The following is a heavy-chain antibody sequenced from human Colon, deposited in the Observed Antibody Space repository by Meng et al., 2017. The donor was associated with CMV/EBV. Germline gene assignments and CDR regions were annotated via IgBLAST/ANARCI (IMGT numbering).Heavy chain of an antibody. CDR1: GASITSADYY. Sequence: LRLSCTVSGASITSADYYWNWIRQAPGKGLEWIGHIYYSGTTYYNPSLKSRVSISVDMSRNQFSLNMNFLTAADTAVYYCARRMKYFYEPNWFDPWGQGTLVTVSS. D-gene: IGHD3-9*01. J-gene: IGHJ5*02. CDR3: ARRMKYFYEPNWFDP. V-gene: IGHV4-30-4*01. CDR2: IYYSGTT.